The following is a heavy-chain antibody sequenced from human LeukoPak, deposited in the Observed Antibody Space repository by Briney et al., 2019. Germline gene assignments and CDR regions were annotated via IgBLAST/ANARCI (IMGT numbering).Heavy chain of an antibody. CDR2: INPHSGGT. D-gene: IGHD2-2*02. J-gene: IGHJ4*02. CDR1: GYTFTGYY. V-gene: IGHV1-2*02. Sequence: ASVKVSCKASGYTFTGYYLHWVRQAPGQGLEWMGWINPHSGGTNYAQKFQGRVTMTRDTSISTAYVELCRLRSDDTAVYYCARAGIVVVPAAIGYYWGQGTLVTVSS. CDR3: ARAGIVVVPAAIGYY.